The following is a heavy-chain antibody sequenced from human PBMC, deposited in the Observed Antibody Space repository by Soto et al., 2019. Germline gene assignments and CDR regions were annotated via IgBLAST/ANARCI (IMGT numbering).Heavy chain of an antibody. CDR3: ASDLVGASDSYGLDV. CDR2: IWHDGNNK. J-gene: IGHJ6*02. D-gene: IGHD1-26*01. Sequence: XESLRLSGAASGFTFSNYGMHWVRQAPGKGLEWVAIIWHDGNNKYYADSVRGRFIISRDNSKNRLYLQMNSLRAEDTAVYYCASDLVGASDSYGLDVWGQGTPVTVSS. V-gene: IGHV3-33*01. CDR1: GFTFSNYG.